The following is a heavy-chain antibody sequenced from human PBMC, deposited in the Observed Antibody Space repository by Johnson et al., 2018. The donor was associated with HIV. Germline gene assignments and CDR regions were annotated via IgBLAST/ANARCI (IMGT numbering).Heavy chain of an antibody. D-gene: IGHD6-25*01. CDR3: AKGGIDAFDI. V-gene: IGHV3-30*18. Sequence: QVQLVESGGGVVQPGRSLRLSCAASGFTFSRYGIHWVRQAPGKGLEWVAVISYDGSNKYYADSVKGRFTISRDNSKNTLYLQMNSLRAEDTAVYYCAKGGIDAFDIWGQGTMVTVSS. CDR2: ISYDGSNK. J-gene: IGHJ3*02. CDR1: GFTFSRYG.